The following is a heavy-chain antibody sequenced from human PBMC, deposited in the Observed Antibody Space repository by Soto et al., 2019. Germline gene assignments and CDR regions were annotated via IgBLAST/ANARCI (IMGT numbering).Heavy chain of an antibody. CDR3: ASDFILRNTARVINWSDT. CDR1: GDSVSSNSAA. Sequence: SQTLSLTCAISGDSVSSNSAAWNWIRQSPSRGLEWLGRTYYRSKWYDDYAVSGKSRITINPDTSKKQFSLQLNSVTPEETAVYHCASDFILRNTARVINWSDTLGKGNLVTVS. D-gene: IGHD5-18*01. CDR2: TYYRSKWYD. V-gene: IGHV6-1*01. J-gene: IGHJ5*02.